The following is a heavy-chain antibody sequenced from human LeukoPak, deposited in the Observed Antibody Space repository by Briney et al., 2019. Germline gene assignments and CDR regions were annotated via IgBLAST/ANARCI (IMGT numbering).Heavy chain of an antibody. CDR1: GGSISSYY. CDR2: IYYSGST. V-gene: IGHV4-59*08. D-gene: IGHD4-17*01. J-gene: IGHJ3*02. CDR3: ARGTVQSPYGDYVGAFDI. Sequence: SETLSLTCTVSGGSISSYYWSWIRQPPGKGLEWIGYIYYSGSTNYNPSLKSRVTISVDTSKNQFSLKLSSVTAADTAVYYCARGTVQSPYGDYVGAFDIWGQGTMVTVSS.